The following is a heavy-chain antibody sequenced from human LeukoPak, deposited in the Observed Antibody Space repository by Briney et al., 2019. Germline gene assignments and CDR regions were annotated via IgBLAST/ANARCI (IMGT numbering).Heavy chain of an antibody. D-gene: IGHD3-22*01. J-gene: IGHJ4*02. CDR3: TNHYYDSSGYYLYYFDY. CDR1: EFTFSNAW. Sequence: GGSLRLSCAASEFTFSNAWMSWVRQAPGKGLEWVGRIKSKTAGGTTDYAAPVKARFTISRDDSKNTLYLQMNSLKTEDTAVYYCTNHYYDSSGYYLYYFDYWGQGTLVTVSS. CDR2: IKSKTAGGTT. V-gene: IGHV3-15*01.